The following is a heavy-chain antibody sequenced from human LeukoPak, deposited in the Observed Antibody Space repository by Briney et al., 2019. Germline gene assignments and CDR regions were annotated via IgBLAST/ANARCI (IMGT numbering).Heavy chain of an antibody. CDR1: GITFSKYW. V-gene: IGHV3-48*03. D-gene: IGHD3-10*02. Sequence: GGSLRLSCAGSGITFSKYWLSWVRQAPGKGLEWVSYISSSGSTIYYADSVKGRFTISRDNAKNSLYLQMNSLRAEDTAVYYCAELGITMIGGVWGKGTTVTISS. CDR2: ISSSGSTI. CDR3: AELGITMIGGV. J-gene: IGHJ6*04.